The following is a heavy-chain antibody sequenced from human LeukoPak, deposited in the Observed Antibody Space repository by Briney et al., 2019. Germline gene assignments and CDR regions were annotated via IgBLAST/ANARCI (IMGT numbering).Heavy chain of an antibody. Sequence: SETLSLTCADSSGSISRYFWSWIREPPGKGLEWIGYIYYSGGTNYSPAHKSRVTISVDTAKNQVSLKLSSVTAADTAVYYCARHEGDTSGSYMYTWFDPWGQGTLVTVSS. J-gene: IGHJ5*02. V-gene: IGHV4-59*08. D-gene: IGHD3-22*01. CDR3: ARHEGDTSGSYMYTWFDP. CDR1: SGSISRYF. CDR2: IYYSGGT.